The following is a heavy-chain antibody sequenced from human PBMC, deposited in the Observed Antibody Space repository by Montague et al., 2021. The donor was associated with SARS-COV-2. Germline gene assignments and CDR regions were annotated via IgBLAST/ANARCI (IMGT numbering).Heavy chain of an antibody. V-gene: IGHV4-39*07. D-gene: IGHD3-10*01. Sequence: GRMSFSDMNKRGSTYYNPSLKSRVTISIDTSKNQFSLKLSSVTAADTAVYYCARDDIVLQGVTKGMDVWGQGTTVTVSS. CDR2: MNKRGST. CDR3: ARDDIVLQGVTKGMDV. J-gene: IGHJ6*02.